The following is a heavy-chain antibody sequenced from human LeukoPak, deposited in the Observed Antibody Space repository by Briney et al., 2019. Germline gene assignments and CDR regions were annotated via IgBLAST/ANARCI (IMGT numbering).Heavy chain of an antibody. V-gene: IGHV3-20*04. Sequence: GGSLRLSCAASGFTFDDYGMSWVRQAPGKGLEWVSGINWNGGSTGYADSVKGRFTISRDNAKNSLYLQMNSLRAEDTALYYCARVLAADYGDYEFDYWGQGTLVTVSS. CDR1: GFTFDDYG. J-gene: IGHJ4*02. D-gene: IGHD4-17*01. CDR3: ARVLAADYGDYEFDY. CDR2: INWNGGST.